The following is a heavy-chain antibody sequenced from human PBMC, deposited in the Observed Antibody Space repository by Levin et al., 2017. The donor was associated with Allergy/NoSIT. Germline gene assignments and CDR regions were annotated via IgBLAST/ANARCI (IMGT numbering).Heavy chain of an antibody. J-gene: IGHJ6*02. CDR3: ARDAEGDTAMVFWTRIAYGMDV. D-gene: IGHD5-18*01. Sequence: GESLKISCAASGFTFSSYSMNWVRQAPGKGLEWVSSISSSSSYIYYADSVKGRFTISRDNAKNSLYLQMNSLRAEDTAVYYCARDAEGDTAMVFWTRIAYGMDVWGQGTTVTVSS. CDR2: ISSSSSYI. V-gene: IGHV3-21*01. CDR1: GFTFSSYS.